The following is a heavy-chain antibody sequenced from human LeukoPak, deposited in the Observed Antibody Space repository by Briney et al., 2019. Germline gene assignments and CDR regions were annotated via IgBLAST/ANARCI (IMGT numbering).Heavy chain of an antibody. CDR2: IYHSGST. Sequence: SGTLSLTCAVSGGSISSSNWWSWVRQPPGKGLEWIGEIYHSGSTNYNPSLKSRVTISVDTSKNQFSLKLSSVTAADTAVYYCARRSGSGWYAYWGQGTLVTVSS. CDR3: ARRSGSGWYAY. V-gene: IGHV4-4*02. J-gene: IGHJ4*02. CDR1: GGSISSSNW. D-gene: IGHD6-19*01.